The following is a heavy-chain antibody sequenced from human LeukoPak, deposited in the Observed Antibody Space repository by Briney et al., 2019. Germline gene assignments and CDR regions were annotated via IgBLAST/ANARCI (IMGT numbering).Heavy chain of an antibody. V-gene: IGHV4-59*11. CDR2: IYYSGST. CDR1: GGSISSHY. D-gene: IGHD1-14*01. J-gene: IGHJ5*02. Sequence: SETLSLTCTVSGGSISSHYWSWIRQPPGKGLEWIGYIYYSGSTNYNPSLKSRVTISVDTSKNQFSLKLSSVTAADTAVYYCARASGPLYPSWFDPWSQGTLVTVSS. CDR3: ARASGPLYPSWFDP.